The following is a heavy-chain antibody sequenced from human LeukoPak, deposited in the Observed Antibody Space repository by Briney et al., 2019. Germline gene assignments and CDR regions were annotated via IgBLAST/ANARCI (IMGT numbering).Heavy chain of an antibody. J-gene: IGHJ4*02. Sequence: GGSLRLSCAASGFTVSSNYMSWVRQAPGKGLEWVSIIYSGGSTYYADSVKGRFTISRDNSKNTLSLQMNNLRAEDTAVYYCARVVTAGSYYFDYWGQGTLVTVSS. CDR1: GFTVSSNY. D-gene: IGHD2-21*02. CDR2: IYSGGST. V-gene: IGHV3-53*01. CDR3: ARVVTAGSYYFDY.